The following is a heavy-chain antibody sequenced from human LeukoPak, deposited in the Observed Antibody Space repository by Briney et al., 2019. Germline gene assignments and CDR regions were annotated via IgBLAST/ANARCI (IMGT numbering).Heavy chain of an antibody. Sequence: PSETLSLTCTVSGGSISSYYWSWIRQPPGKGLEWIGYIYYSGSTNYSPSLKSRVTISVDTSKNQFSLKLSSVTAADTAVYYCARGGMATIRYWGQGTLVTVSS. CDR1: GGSISSYY. J-gene: IGHJ4*02. CDR3: ARGGMATIRY. CDR2: IYYSGST. V-gene: IGHV4-59*01. D-gene: IGHD5-24*01.